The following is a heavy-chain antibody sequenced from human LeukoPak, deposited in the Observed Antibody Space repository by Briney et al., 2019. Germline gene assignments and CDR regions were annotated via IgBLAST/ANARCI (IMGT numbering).Heavy chain of an antibody. Sequence: SQTLSLTCTVSGGSISSGGYYWSWIRQPPGKGLEWIGYIYHSGSTYYNPSLKSRVTISVDRSKNQFSLKLSSVTAADTAVYYCARVCLTAKTSYFDYWGQGTLVSVSS. V-gene: IGHV4-30-2*01. CDR1: GGSISSGGYY. CDR3: ARVCLTAKTSYFDY. J-gene: IGHJ4*02. CDR2: IYHSGST. D-gene: IGHD1-14*01.